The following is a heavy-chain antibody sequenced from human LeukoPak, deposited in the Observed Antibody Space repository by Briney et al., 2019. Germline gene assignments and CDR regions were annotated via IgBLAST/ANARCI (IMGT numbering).Heavy chain of an antibody. CDR1: GFTFDDYA. Sequence: QPGGSLRLSCAASGFTFDDYAMHWVRQAPGKGLEWVSLISGDAGSTYYADSVKGRFTISRDDSKNSLYLQMNSLRTEDTASYYCAKDIYRGLDMATRPDYWGQGTLVTVSS. V-gene: IGHV3-43*02. J-gene: IGHJ4*02. CDR2: ISGDAGST. CDR3: AKDIYRGLDMATRPDY. D-gene: IGHD5-24*01.